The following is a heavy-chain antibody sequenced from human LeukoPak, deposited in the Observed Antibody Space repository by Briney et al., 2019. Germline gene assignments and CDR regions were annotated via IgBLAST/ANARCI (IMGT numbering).Heavy chain of an antibody. Sequence: GASVKVSCKASGYTFTGYYMHWVRQAPGQGLEWMGWINPNSGGINYAQKFQGRVTMTRDTSISTAYMELSRLRSDDTAVYYCASLVNIAAAGDDAFDIWGQGTMVTVSS. J-gene: IGHJ3*02. D-gene: IGHD6-13*01. V-gene: IGHV1-2*02. CDR2: INPNSGGI. CDR3: ASLVNIAAAGDDAFDI. CDR1: GYTFTGYY.